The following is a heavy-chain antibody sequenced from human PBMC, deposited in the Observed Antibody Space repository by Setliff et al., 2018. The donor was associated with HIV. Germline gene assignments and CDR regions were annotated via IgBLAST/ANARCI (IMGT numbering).Heavy chain of an antibody. CDR3: AKATFFYGSGAGSAFDI. J-gene: IGHJ3*02. Sequence: GGSLRLSCAASGFTFDDYAMHWVRQAPGKGLEWVSGISWNSGSIGYADSVKGRFTISRDNAKDSLYLHMNSLRAEDMALYYCAKATFFYGSGAGSAFDIWGQGTMVTVSS. V-gene: IGHV3-9*03. CDR1: GFTFDDYA. CDR2: ISWNSGSI. D-gene: IGHD3-10*01.